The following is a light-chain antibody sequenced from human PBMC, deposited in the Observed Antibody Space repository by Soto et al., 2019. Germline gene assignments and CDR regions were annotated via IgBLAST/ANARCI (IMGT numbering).Light chain of an antibody. J-gene: IGKJ1*01. Sequence: EIVLTQSPATLSLSPGERATLSCRASQSVSRYLAWYQQKPGQAPRLLIYDASNRATGIPARFSGSGSGTDFTLTISSLEPEDFAVYYCQQRSNWPRTFGQGTTVDIK. CDR2: DAS. CDR1: QSVSRY. CDR3: QQRSNWPRT. V-gene: IGKV3-11*01.